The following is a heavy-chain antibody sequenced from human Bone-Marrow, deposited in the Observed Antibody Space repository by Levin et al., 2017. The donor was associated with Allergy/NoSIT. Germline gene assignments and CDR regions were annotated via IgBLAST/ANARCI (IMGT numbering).Heavy chain of an antibody. CDR2: IYWDDDK. J-gene: IGHJ6*03. D-gene: IGHD3-9*01. CDR3: AHVRKEVPHFDWLPPVYYYYMDV. V-gene: IGHV2-5*02. Sequence: SGPTLVKPTQTLTLTCTFSGFSLSTSGVGVGWIRQPPGKALEWLALIYWDDDKRYSPSLKSRLTITKDTSKNQVVLTMTNMDPVDTATYYCAHVRKEVPHFDWLPPVYYYYMDVWGKGTTVTVSS. CDR1: GFSLSTSGVG.